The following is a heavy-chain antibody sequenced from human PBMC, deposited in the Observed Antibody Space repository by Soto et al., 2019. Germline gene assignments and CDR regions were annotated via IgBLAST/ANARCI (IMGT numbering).Heavy chain of an antibody. CDR1: GYNFTTYG. D-gene: IGHD1-1*01. J-gene: IGHJ4*02. Sequence: QVQLVQSAAEVKKPGASVKVSCKASGYNFTTYGLSWVRQAPGQGLEWMGWISTAKGDTNYAQKFQGRVTMTTDASTSTAYMELRSLRSDDTAVFYCARAGYTHGSSYFDYWGQGTLLTVSS. CDR2: ISTAKGDT. CDR3: ARAGYTHGSSYFDY. V-gene: IGHV1-18*04.